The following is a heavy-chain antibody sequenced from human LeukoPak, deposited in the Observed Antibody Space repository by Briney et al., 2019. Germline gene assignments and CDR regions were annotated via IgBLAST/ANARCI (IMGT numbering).Heavy chain of an antibody. CDR1: GGSISSHY. D-gene: IGHD2-2*01. V-gene: IGHV4-59*11. Sequence: SETLSLTCTVSGGSISSHYWSWIRQPPGKGLEWIGYIYYSGSTNYNPSLKSRVTISVDTSKNQFSLKLSSVTAADTAVYYCARVRSSKSWFDPWGQGTLVTVSS. CDR2: IYYSGST. J-gene: IGHJ5*02. CDR3: ARVRSSKSWFDP.